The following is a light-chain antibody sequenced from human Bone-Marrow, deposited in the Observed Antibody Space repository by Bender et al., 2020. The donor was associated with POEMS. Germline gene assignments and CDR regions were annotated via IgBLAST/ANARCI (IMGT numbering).Light chain of an antibody. CDR1: NSNIGTNA. CDR3: QSYDRRLSAWV. J-gene: IGLJ3*02. V-gene: IGLV1-40*01. CDR2: ENS. Sequence: QSVLTQPPSASGTPGQRVTISCSGSNSNIGTNAVNWYQQLPGTAPKLLIFENSNRPSGVPDRFSASKSGTSASLSITGLQAEDEAHYYCQSYDRRLSAWVFGGGTKLTVL.